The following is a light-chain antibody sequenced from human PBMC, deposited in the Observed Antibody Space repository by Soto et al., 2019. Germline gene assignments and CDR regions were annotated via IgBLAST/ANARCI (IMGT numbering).Light chain of an antibody. CDR2: DAS. CDR1: QSVSSSY. J-gene: IGKJ4*01. V-gene: IGKV3-20*01. Sequence: EIVLTQSPGTLSLSPGERATLSCRASQSVSSSYLAWYQQKPGQAPRLLIYDASSRATGIPDRFSGSGSGTDFTLTISRLEPEYFAVYLCQHYGYSPAFGGGTKVEIK. CDR3: QHYGYSPA.